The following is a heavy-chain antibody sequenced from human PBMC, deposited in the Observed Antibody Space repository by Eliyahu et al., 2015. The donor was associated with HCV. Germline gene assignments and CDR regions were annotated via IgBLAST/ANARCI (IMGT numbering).Heavy chain of an antibody. CDR1: GESFNGYY. CDR2: INPTGST. V-gene: IGHV4-34*01. CDR3: ARGDPSXDS. J-gene: IGHJ4*02. Sequence: QVQLQQWGAGLLKPAETLSLTCAVYGESFNGYYWTWIRQPPGKGLEWIGEINPTGSTNYNPSLKSRVTISIDTSENHFSLTLTSVTAADTAVYYCARGDPSXDSXGQGTXVTVSS.